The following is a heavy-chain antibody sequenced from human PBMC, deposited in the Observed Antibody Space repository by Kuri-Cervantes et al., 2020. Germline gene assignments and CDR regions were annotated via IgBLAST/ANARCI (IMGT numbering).Heavy chain of an antibody. CDR3: ARGGYYYDSSGLDY. J-gene: IGHJ4*02. Sequence: LSLTCAASGFTFSSYGMHWVRQAPGKGLEWVAVIWYDGSNKYYADSVKGRFTISRDNSENTLYLQMNSLRAEDTAVYYCARGGYYYDSSGLDYWGQGTLVTVSS. D-gene: IGHD3-22*01. V-gene: IGHV3-30*19. CDR2: IWYDGSNK. CDR1: GFTFSSYG.